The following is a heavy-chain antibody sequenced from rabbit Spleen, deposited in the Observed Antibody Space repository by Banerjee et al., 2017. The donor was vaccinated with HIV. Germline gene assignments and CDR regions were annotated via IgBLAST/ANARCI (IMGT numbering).Heavy chain of an antibody. J-gene: IGHJ4*01. CDR2: IDPLFGST. D-gene: IGHD2-1*01. Sequence: QEQVVESGGGLVQPGGSLKLSCKASGFDFSSYGVSWVRQAPGKGLEWIGYIDPLFGSTYYASWVNGRFTISRHNAQNTLYLQLNSLTAADTATYFCARDPYSYDDYGGYPFNLWGPGTLVTVS. V-gene: IGHV1S47*01. CDR3: ARDPYSYDDYGGYPFNL. CDR1: GFDFSSYG.